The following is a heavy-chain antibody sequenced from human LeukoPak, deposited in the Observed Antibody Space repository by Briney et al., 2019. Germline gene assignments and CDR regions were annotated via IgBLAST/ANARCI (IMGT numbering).Heavy chain of an antibody. V-gene: IGHV1-2*02. CDR2: INPNSGGT. CDR1: GYTFTGYY. Sequence: GASVKVSCKASGYTFTGYYMHWVRQAPGQGLEWMGWINPNSGGTNYAQKFQGRVTMTRDTSISTAYMELSRLRSDDTAVYYCASHLYYTPEGLDYWGQGALVTVSS. CDR3: ASHLYYTPEGLDY. J-gene: IGHJ4*02. D-gene: IGHD3-10*01.